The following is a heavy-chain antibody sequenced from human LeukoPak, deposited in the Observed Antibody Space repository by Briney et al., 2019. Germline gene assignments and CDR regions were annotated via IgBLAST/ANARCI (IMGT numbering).Heavy chain of an antibody. D-gene: IGHD6-6*01. CDR2: ISSSGSTI. Sequence: ESGGSLRLSCAASGFTFSDYYMSWIRQAPGKGLEWVSYISSSGSTIYYADSVKGRFTISRDNAKNSLYLQMNSLRAEDTAMYYCASQAALEHDWGQGTLVTVSS. J-gene: IGHJ4*02. CDR3: ASQAALEHD. V-gene: IGHV3-11*01. CDR1: GFTFSDYY.